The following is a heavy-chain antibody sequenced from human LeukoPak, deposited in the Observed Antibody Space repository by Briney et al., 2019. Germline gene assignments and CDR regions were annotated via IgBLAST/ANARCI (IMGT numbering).Heavy chain of an antibody. CDR3: AKEGYYGDEPDY. J-gene: IGHJ4*02. V-gene: IGHV3-23*01. D-gene: IGHD4-17*01. CDR2: ISGSGDST. Sequence: AGSLRLSCAASGFTFNRYALTWLRQAPGKGLEWISAISGSGDSTYYADSVKARFTIARDNSKDTLYLQMNSLRAEDTAVYYSAKEGYYGDEPDYWGQGTLVTVSS. CDR1: GFTFNRYA.